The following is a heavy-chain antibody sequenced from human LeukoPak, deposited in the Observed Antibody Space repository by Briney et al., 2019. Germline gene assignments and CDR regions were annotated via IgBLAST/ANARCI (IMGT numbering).Heavy chain of an antibody. CDR2: IKQDGRIQ. Sequence: GGSLRLSCAASGFTFSSFWMAWVRQAPRKGLEWVANIKQDGRIQYYGDSGKGRFTIPRDNAKNSMYLRMNSLRAEDPALSYCATSYDSSGCDWGQGTLATVSS. CDR1: GFTFSSFW. D-gene: IGHD3-22*01. J-gene: IGHJ4*02. CDR3: ATSYDSSGCD. V-gene: IGHV3-7*01.